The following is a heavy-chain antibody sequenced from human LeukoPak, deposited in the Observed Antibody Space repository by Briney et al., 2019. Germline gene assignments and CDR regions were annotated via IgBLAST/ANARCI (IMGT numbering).Heavy chain of an antibody. CDR3: ARDFTSGWSNHYSYGMDV. D-gene: IGHD6-19*01. CDR1: GGSISTYY. J-gene: IGHJ6*02. Sequence: PSETLSLTCTVSGGSISTYYWSWIRQPAGKGLEWIGRIYTSGSTKYNPSLKSRVTMSVDTSKNQFSLKVSSVIAADTAVYYCARDFTSGWSNHYSYGMDVWGQGTTVTVSS. V-gene: IGHV4-4*07. CDR2: IYTSGST.